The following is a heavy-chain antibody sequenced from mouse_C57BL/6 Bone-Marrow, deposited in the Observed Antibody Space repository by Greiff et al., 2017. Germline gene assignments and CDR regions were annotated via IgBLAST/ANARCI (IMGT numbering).Heavy chain of an antibody. CDR1: GYTFTSYW. V-gene: IGHV1-61*01. CDR3: ARWSGGNYGYWYLDV. CDR2: IYPSDSET. D-gene: IGHD2-1*01. Sequence: QVQLQQPGAELVRPGSSVKLSCKASGYTFTSYWMDWVKQRPGQGLEWIGNIYPSDSETHYNQKFKDKATLTVDKSSSTAYMQLSSLTSEDSAVYYCARWSGGNYGYWYLDVWGTGTTVTVSS. J-gene: IGHJ1*03.